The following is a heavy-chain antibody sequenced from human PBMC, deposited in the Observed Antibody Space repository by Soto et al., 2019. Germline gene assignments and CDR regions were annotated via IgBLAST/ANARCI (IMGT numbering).Heavy chain of an antibody. D-gene: IGHD6-19*01. V-gene: IGHV4-59*01. CDR1: GGSISSYY. CDR3: ARSNIAVAGPDFDY. CDR2: IYYSGST. Sequence: SETLSLTCTVSGGSISSYYWSWIRQPPGKGLEWIGYIYYSGSTNYNPSLKSRVTISVDTSKNQFSLKLSSVTAADTAVYYCARSNIAVAGPDFDYWGQGTLVTVSS. J-gene: IGHJ4*02.